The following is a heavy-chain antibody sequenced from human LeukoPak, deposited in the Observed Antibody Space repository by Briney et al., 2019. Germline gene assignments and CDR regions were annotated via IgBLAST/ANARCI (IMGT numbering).Heavy chain of an antibody. V-gene: IGHV3-23*01. CDR2: ISGSGGGT. Sequence: GGSLRLSCAASGFTFSSYVMSWVRQAPGKGLEWVSAISGSGGGTYYADSVRGRFTISRENSKNTLYLQMNSLRAEDTAVYYCARKAAAGRSAFDYWGQGTLVTVSS. D-gene: IGHD6-13*01. CDR1: GFTFSSYV. CDR3: ARKAAAGRSAFDY. J-gene: IGHJ4*02.